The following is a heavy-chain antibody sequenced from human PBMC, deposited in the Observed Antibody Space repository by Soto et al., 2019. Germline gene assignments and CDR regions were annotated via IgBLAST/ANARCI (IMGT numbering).Heavy chain of an antibody. D-gene: IGHD2-8*01. J-gene: IGHJ4*02. Sequence: PWGSLRLSCATSGFRFSRYGMHWVRQAPGKGLEWVAVIWYDGSKQYYANSVKGRLSISRDDSKSTLYLHMDSLRAEDTAMYYCARDSGVRAPHLDYWGQGTRVTVSS. CDR1: GFRFSRYG. CDR3: ARDSGVRAPHLDY. V-gene: IGHV3-33*01. CDR2: IWYDGSKQ.